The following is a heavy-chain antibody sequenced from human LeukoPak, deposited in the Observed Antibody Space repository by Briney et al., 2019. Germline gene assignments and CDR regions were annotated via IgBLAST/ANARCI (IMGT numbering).Heavy chain of an antibody. CDR2: ISYDGSHN. Sequence: GGSLRLSCAASGFTFSSYGMHWVRQAPGKGLEWVAFISYDGSHNYYADSVKGRFTIARDNSKNTLYLQMNSLRAEDTAVYYCAKKGAVGIAAAAFDCWGQGTLVTVSS. CDR1: GFTFSSYG. J-gene: IGHJ4*02. D-gene: IGHD6-13*01. V-gene: IGHV3-30*18. CDR3: AKKGAVGIAAAAFDC.